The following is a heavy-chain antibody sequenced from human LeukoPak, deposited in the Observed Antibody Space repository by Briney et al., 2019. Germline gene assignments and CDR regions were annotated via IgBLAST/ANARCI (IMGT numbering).Heavy chain of an antibody. CDR1: GGSFSGYY. CDR2: INRSGST. Sequence: SETLSLTCAVYGGSFSGYYWSWIRQPPGKGLEWIGEINRSGSTNYNPSLKSRVTISVDTSKNQFSLKLSSVTAADTAVYYCARLQGYYGSGSETDYWGQGTLVTVSS. V-gene: IGHV4-34*01. D-gene: IGHD3-10*01. J-gene: IGHJ4*02. CDR3: ARLQGYYGSGSETDY.